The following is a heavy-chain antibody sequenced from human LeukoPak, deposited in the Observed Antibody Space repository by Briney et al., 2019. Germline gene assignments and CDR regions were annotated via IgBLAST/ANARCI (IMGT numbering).Heavy chain of an antibody. J-gene: IGHJ4*02. D-gene: IGHD3-22*01. CDR3: ARVDYYDSSGYSHFDY. CDR2: INPNSGDT. V-gene: IGHV1-2*02. CDR1: GYTFTSYY. Sequence: ASVKVSCKASGYTFTSYYMHWVRQAPGQGLEWIGWINPNSGDTNYAQKFQGTVTMTRDTSISTAYMELSRLRSDDTAVYYCARVDYYDSSGYSHFDYWGQGTLVTVSS.